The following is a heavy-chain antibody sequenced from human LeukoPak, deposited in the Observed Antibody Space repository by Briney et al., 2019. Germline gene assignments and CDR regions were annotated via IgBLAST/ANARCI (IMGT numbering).Heavy chain of an antibody. V-gene: IGHV3-48*03. J-gene: IGHJ4*02. Sequence: GGSLRLSCAASGFTFSSYEMNWVRQAPGKGLEWVSYISSSGSTIYYADSVKGRFTISRDNAKNSLYLQMYSLRAEDTAVYYCASSGYSYGLFDYWGQGTLVTVSS. CDR3: ASSGYSYGLFDY. CDR2: ISSSGSTI. CDR1: GFTFSSYE. D-gene: IGHD5-18*01.